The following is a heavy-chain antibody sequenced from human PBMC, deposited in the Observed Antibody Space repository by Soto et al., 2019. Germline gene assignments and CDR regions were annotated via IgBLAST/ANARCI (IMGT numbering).Heavy chain of an antibody. CDR1: GFTFSTYN. CDR3: ARDLGGILRFGES. Sequence: DVQLVESGGGLVKPGGSLRLSCAASGFTFSTYNMNWVRQAPGKGLEWVSSIPSSTSYIFYADSVKGRFTISRDNAKNSLYLQMNSLRAEDKAVYYCARDLGGILRFGESWVQGTLVTVSS. D-gene: IGHD3-10*01. V-gene: IGHV3-21*01. CDR2: IPSSTSYI. J-gene: IGHJ5*02.